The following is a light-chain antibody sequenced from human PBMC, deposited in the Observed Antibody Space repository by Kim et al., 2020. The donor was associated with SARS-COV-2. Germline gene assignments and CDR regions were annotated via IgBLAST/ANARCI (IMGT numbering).Light chain of an antibody. V-gene: IGLV2-14*03. Sequence: QSITISCTGTRLDVGGYNYVSWYQQHPGKAPKLMIYDVHNRPTGVSDRFSGSKSGNTASLTISGPQAEDEADYYCSSWASTTSYVFGTGTTVTVL. J-gene: IGLJ1*01. CDR1: RLDVGGYNY. CDR2: DVH. CDR3: SSWASTTSYV.